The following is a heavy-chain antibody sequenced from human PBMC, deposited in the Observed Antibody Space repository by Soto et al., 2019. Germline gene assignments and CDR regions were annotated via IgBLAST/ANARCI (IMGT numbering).Heavy chain of an antibody. D-gene: IGHD6-19*01. CDR3: ARDTYSSGWYMVWFDP. J-gene: IGHJ5*02. V-gene: IGHV1-3*01. Sequence: GPSVKVSCKASGYTFTSYAMHWVRQAPGQRLEWMGWINAGNGNTKYSQKFQGRVTITRDTSASTAYMELSSLRSEDTAVYYCARDTYSSGWYMVWFDPWGQGTLVTVSS. CDR1: GYTFTSYA. CDR2: INAGNGNT.